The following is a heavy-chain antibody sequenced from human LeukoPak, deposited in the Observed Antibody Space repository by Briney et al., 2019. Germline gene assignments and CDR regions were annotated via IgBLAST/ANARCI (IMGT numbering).Heavy chain of an antibody. CDR3: ARGASTYYDSSDYFDY. Sequence: AAVTLSCTASGYTFTSHSISWVRQAPGQGRGWRGWTSVYNGNTNYAQKLQGRVTMTTDTSTSTAYMELRSLRSDDTAVYYCARGASTYYDSSDYFDYWGQGNLVTVSS. CDR1: GYTFTSHS. J-gene: IGHJ4*02. V-gene: IGHV1-18*01. D-gene: IGHD3-22*01. CDR2: TSVYNGNT.